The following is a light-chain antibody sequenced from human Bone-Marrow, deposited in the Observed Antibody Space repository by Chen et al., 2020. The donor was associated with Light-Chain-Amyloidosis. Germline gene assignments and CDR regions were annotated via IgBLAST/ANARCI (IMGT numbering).Light chain of an antibody. CDR3: CSYAGSNTYV. CDR2: EDT. J-gene: IGLJ2*01. V-gene: IGLV2-23*01. Sequence: QSALTQPASVSGSPGQSITISCTGTTSDVGTYNLVSWYQQHPGKAPKLIIFEDTQRPSGVSTRFAASKSVNTASRRICRLQAEDEADYYCCSYAGSNTYVFGGGTKLTVL. CDR1: TSDVGTYNL.